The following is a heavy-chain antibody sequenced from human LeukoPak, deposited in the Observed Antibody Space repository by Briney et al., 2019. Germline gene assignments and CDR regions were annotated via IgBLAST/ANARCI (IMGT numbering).Heavy chain of an antibody. Sequence: GRSLRLSCAASGFTFSSYGMHWVRQAPGKGLEWVAVISYDGSKKFYADSVKGRFTISRDNSKNTLYLQMNSLRAEDTAVYYCVKDLGRYRNNCFDYWGQGTLVTVSS. V-gene: IGHV3-30*18. CDR2: ISYDGSKK. CDR3: VKDLGRYRNNCFDY. CDR1: GFTFSSYG. J-gene: IGHJ4*02. D-gene: IGHD1-26*01.